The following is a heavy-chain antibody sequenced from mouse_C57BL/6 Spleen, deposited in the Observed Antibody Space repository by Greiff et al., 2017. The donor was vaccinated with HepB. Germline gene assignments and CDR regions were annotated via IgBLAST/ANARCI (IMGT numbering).Heavy chain of an antibody. D-gene: IGHD1-1*01. CDR1: GYTFTSYW. J-gene: IGHJ4*01. V-gene: IGHV1-5*01. Sequence: VQLQHSGTVLARPGASVKMSCTTSGYTFTSYWMHWVKQRPGQGLEWIGAIYPGHSDTSYNQKFKGKAKLTAVTAASTAYMELSSRTKEDSVVYYCTGSNYGGAMDYWGQGTSVTVSA. CDR3: TGSNYGGAMDY. CDR2: IYPGHSDT.